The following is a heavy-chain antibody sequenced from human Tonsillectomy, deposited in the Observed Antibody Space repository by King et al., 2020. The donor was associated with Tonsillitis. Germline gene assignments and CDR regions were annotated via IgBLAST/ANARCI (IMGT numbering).Heavy chain of an antibody. CDR3: ARHASTMVRGDHNWFDP. J-gene: IGHJ5*02. CDR1: GGSISSSSYY. V-gene: IGHV4-39*07. D-gene: IGHD3-10*01. Sequence: LQLQESGPGLVKPSETLSLTCTVSGGSISSSSYYWGWIRQPPGKGLEWIGSFSYSGSTYYNPSLKSRVTISVDTSKNQFSLKLSSVTAADTAVYYCARHASTMVRGDHNWFDPWGQGTLVPVSS. CDR2: FSYSGST.